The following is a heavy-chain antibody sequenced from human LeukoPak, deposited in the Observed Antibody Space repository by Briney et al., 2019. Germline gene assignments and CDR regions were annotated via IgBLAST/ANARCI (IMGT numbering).Heavy chain of an antibody. CDR1: GFTFSSYG. Sequence: PGRSLRLSCAASGFTFSSYGMHWVRQAPGKGLEWVGRIKRKTDGGTTDYAAPVKGRFTISRDDSKNTLYLQMNSLKTEGTAVYYCTTDQPSWNYFDYWGQGTLVTVSS. CDR3: TTDQPSWNYFDY. CDR2: IKRKTDGGTT. D-gene: IGHD1-1*01. J-gene: IGHJ4*02. V-gene: IGHV3-15*01.